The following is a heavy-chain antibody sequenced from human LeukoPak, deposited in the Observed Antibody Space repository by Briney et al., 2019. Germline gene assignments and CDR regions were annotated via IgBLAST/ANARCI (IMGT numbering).Heavy chain of an antibody. CDR1: GFTFSDYY. J-gene: IGHJ3*02. D-gene: IGHD3-10*01. CDR2: ISRSATTI. V-gene: IGHV3-11*04. Sequence: GGSLRLSCAASGFTFSDYYMSWIRQAPGKGLEWVSSISRSATTIYYADSVKGRFTISRDNAKNSLYLQMNSLRAEDTAVYYCARDSYYYGSGSWDAFDIWGQGTMVTVSS. CDR3: ARDSYYYGSGSWDAFDI.